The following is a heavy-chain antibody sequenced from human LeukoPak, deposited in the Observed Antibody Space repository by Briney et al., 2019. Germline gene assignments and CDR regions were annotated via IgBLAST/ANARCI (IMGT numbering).Heavy chain of an antibody. J-gene: IGHJ4*02. CDR2: IYSDGST. D-gene: IGHD3-10*01. CDR3: AKIDGSGSYWRAGDY. CDR1: KLTVSGNY. Sequence: GGSLRLSCAASKLTVSGNYMNWVRQAPGKGLEWVSVIYSDGSTWYADSVKGRFSISRDNSKNTLYLQMNSLRAEDTAVYYCAKIDGSGSYWRAGDYWGQGTLVTVSS. V-gene: IGHV3-66*01.